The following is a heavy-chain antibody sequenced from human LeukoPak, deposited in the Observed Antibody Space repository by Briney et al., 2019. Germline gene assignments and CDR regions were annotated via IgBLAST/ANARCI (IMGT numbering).Heavy chain of an antibody. J-gene: IGHJ4*02. CDR3: ASNLQFLEWLPDS. Sequence: SETLSLTCTVSGYSIRSAYYWAWIRQPPGKGLQWVGSLLHTGSTSYNPSLRSRVTFSLDTSNNLFSLKLNSVTAADTAVYYCASNLQFLEWLPDSWGQGTLVTVSS. CDR2: LLHTGST. D-gene: IGHD3-3*01. V-gene: IGHV4-38-2*02. CDR1: GYSIRSAYY.